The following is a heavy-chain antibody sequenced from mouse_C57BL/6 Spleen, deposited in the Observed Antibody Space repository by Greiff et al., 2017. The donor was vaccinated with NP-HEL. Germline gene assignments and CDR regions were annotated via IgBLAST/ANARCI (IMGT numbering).Heavy chain of an antibody. CDR3: ARQKLYGNYFNV. CDR1: GFTFSDYY. Sequence: VESGGGLVQPGGSLKLSCAASGFTFSDYYMYWVRQTPEKRLEWVAYISNGGGSTYYPDTVKGRFTISRDNAKNTLYLQMSRLKSEDTAMYYCARQKLYGNYFNVWGTGTTVTVSS. J-gene: IGHJ1*03. D-gene: IGHD2-1*01. V-gene: IGHV5-12*01. CDR2: ISNGGGST.